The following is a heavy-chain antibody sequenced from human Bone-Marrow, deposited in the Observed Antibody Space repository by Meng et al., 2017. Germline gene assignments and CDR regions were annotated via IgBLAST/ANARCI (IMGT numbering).Heavy chain of an antibody. Sequence: ASVKVSCKASGYTFTGYYMHWVRQAPGQGLEWMGWINPNSGGTNYAQKFQGRVTMTRDTSISTAYMELSRLRSDDTAVYYCARSIVVVVAATYWFDPWGQGTLVTVSS. J-gene: IGHJ5*02. CDR2: INPNSGGT. V-gene: IGHV1-2*02. D-gene: IGHD2-15*01. CDR3: ARSIVVVVAATYWFDP. CDR1: GYTFTGYY.